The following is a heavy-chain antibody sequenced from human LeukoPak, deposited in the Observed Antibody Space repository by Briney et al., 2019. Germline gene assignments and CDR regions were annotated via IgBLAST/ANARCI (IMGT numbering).Heavy chain of an antibody. J-gene: IGHJ4*02. Sequence: GGSLRLSCAASGFTFSSYAMNWVRQAPGGGLEWVSGVSGSGGSTYYADSVKGRFTISRDNSKNTLYLQMNSLRAGDTAVYYCAKARQEYYFDYWGQGTLVTVSS. CDR3: AKARQEYYFDY. CDR2: VSGSGGST. V-gene: IGHV3-23*01. CDR1: GFTFSSYA.